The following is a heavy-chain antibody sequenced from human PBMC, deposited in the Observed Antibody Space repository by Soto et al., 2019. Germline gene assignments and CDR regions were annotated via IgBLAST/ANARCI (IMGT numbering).Heavy chain of an antibody. D-gene: IGHD3-3*01. CDR3: AADPLYDFWSGYSHGMDV. CDR2: IVVGSGNT. CDR1: GFTFTSSA. J-gene: IGHJ6*02. Sequence: QMQLVQSGPEVKKPGTSVKVSCKASGFTFTSSAVQWVRQARGQRLEWIGWIVVGSGNTNYAQKFQERVTITRDMSTSTAYMELSSLRSEDTAVYYCAADPLYDFWSGYSHGMDVWGQGTTVTVSS. V-gene: IGHV1-58*01.